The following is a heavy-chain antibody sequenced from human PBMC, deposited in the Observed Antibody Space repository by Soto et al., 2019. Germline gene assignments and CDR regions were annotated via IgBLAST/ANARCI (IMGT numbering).Heavy chain of an antibody. J-gene: IGHJ4*02. Sequence: EVQLVESGGGLVKPGRSLRLSCTASGFTFGDYAMSWFRQAPGMGLEWVGFIRSKAYGGTTEYAASVKGRFTISRDDSKSIAYLQMNSLKTEDTAVYYCTRVGSYYDSSGPVLYVDYWGQGTLVTVSS. CDR2: IRSKAYGGTT. V-gene: IGHV3-49*05. D-gene: IGHD3-22*01. CDR1: GFTFGDYA. CDR3: TRVGSYYDSSGPVLYVDY.